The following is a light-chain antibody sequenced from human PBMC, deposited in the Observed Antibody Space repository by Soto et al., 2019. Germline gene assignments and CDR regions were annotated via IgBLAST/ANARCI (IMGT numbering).Light chain of an antibody. CDR1: SSDVGSYNL. CDR3: CSYVGGSTWV. V-gene: IGLV2-23*01. CDR2: EGT. Sequence: QPVLTQPASVSGSLGQSITFSCTGTSSDVGSYNLVSWYQQHPGKAPKLIIHEGTRRPSGISNRFSGSKSGNTPSLTISGLQAEDEGYYFCCSYVGGSTWVFGGGTKLTVL. J-gene: IGLJ3*02.